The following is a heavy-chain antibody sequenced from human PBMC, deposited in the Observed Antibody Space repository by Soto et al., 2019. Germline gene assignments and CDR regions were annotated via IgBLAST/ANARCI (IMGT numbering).Heavy chain of an antibody. J-gene: IGHJ5*02. CDR2: IFLDDSDT. CDR1: GYSFTTNW. CDR3: ARLIGSSSWFDL. D-gene: IGHD2-2*01. Sequence: PGESLKISCKVSGYSFTTNWIAWVRQRPGKGLEWMGSIFLDDSDTRYSPSFQGQVTISVDKAVTTAYLQWSSLKASDSAMCYCARLIGSSSWFDLWGQGALVTVSS. V-gene: IGHV5-51*01.